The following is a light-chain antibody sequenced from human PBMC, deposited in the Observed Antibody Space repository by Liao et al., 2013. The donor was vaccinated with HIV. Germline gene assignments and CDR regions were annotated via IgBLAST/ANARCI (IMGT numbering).Light chain of an antibody. V-gene: IGLV3-21*01. CDR3: QVWDSSSDHRV. Sequence: SYVLTQTPSVSLAPGKTARITCGGNNIGVKSVHWYQQKPGQAPVLVIYYDSDRPSGIPERFSGSNSGNTATLTISRVEAGDEADYYCQVWDSSSDHRVFG. CDR2: YDS. CDR1: NIGVKS. J-gene: IGLJ1*01.